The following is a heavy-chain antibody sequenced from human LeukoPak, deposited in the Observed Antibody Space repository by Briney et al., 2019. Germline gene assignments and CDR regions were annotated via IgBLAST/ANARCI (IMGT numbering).Heavy chain of an antibody. V-gene: IGHV3-23*01. D-gene: IGHD3-22*01. CDR2: ISGSGGST. J-gene: IGHJ4*02. CDR3: AKDQLYYYELFDY. CDR1: GFTFSSYA. Sequence: GGSLRLSCAASGFTFSSYAMSWVRQPPGKGLEGVSAISGSGGSTYYADSVKGRFTISRDNSKNTLYLQMNSLGAEDTAVYYCAKDQLYYYELFDYWGQGTLVTVSS.